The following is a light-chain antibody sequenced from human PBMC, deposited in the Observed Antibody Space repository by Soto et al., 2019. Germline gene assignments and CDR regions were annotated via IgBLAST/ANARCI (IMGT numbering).Light chain of an antibody. Sequence: EIVMTQSPATLSVSPGERATLSCRASQSVSSNLAWYQQKPGQAPRLLIYGASTRATGIPARFSGSGFGTEFPLPISSLQYEDFLVYYCQQYNNWPWTFGQGTKVEIK. CDR3: QQYNNWPWT. J-gene: IGKJ1*01. CDR1: QSVSSN. V-gene: IGKV3-15*01. CDR2: GAS.